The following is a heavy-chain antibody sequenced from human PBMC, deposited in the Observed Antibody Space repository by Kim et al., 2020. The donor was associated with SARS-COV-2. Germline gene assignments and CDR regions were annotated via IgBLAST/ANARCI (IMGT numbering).Heavy chain of an antibody. Sequence: GGSLRLSCAASGFTFSNAWMSWVRQAPGKGLEWVGRIKSKTDGGTTDYAAPVKGRFTISRDDSKNTLYLQMNSLKTEDTAVYYCTIIAAAGEGYFDYWGQGTLVTVSS. D-gene: IGHD6-13*01. J-gene: IGHJ4*02. CDR2: IKSKTDGGTT. CDR3: TIIAAAGEGYFDY. CDR1: GFTFSNAW. V-gene: IGHV3-15*01.